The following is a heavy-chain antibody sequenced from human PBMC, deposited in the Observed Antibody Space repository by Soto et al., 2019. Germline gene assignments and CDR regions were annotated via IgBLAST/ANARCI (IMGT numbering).Heavy chain of an antibody. CDR1: GYTFTSYG. CDR3: AREPYYDFWSGTYGMDV. CDR2: ISAYNGNT. J-gene: IGHJ6*02. V-gene: IGHV1-18*04. D-gene: IGHD3-3*01. Sequence: ASVKVSCKASGYTFTSYGISWVRQARGQGLEWMGWISAYNGNTNYAQKLQGRVTMTTDTSTSTAYMELRSLRSDDTAVYYCAREPYYDFWSGTYGMDVWGQGTTVTVSS.